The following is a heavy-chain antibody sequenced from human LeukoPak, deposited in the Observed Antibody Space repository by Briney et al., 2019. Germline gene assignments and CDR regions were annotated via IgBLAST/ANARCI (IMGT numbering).Heavy chain of an antibody. D-gene: IGHD3-22*01. V-gene: IGHV4-59*01. CDR3: ARGTSGYYSKHYYFYMDV. CDR1: GASISSYF. CDR2: IYYSGTT. Sequence: SETLSLTCSVSGASISSYFWSWIRQPPGKGLEWIGYIYYSGTTNYNPSFKSRIAISLDTSKKQFSLRMRSVTAADTAVYYCARGTSGYYSKHYYFYMDVWGKGTTVTVSS. J-gene: IGHJ6*03.